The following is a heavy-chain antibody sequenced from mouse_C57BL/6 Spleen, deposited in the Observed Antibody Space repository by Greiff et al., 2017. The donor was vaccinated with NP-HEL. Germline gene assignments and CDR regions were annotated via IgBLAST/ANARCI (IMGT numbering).Heavy chain of an antibody. CDR2: IDPSDSYT. Sequence: QVQLQQSGAELVMPGASVKLSCKASGYTFTSYWMHWVKQRPGQGLEWIGEIDPSDSYTNYNQKFKGKSTLTVDKSSSTAYMQLSSLTSEDSAVYYCAAHYYGSSYLFDYWGQGTTLTVSS. V-gene: IGHV1-69*01. CDR3: AAHYYGSSYLFDY. J-gene: IGHJ2*01. D-gene: IGHD1-1*01. CDR1: GYTFTSYW.